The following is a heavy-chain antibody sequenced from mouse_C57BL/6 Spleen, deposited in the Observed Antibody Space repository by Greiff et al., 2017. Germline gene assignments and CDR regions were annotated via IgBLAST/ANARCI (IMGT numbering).Heavy chain of an antibody. J-gene: IGHJ1*03. CDR3: TNYYGSSYGYWYVDV. Sequence: QVQLQQSGAELVRPGASVTLSCKASGYTFTNYEMHWVKQTPVHGLEWIGAIDPETGGTAYNQKFKGKAILTADKSSSTAYMELRSLTSEDSAVYYCTNYYGSSYGYWYVDVWGTGTTVTVSS. D-gene: IGHD1-1*01. V-gene: IGHV1-15*01. CDR2: IDPETGGT. CDR1: GYTFTNYE.